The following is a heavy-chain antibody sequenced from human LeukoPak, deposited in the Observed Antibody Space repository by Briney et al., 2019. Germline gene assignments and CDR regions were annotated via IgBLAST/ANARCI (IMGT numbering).Heavy chain of an antibody. CDR2: IYYSGNA. D-gene: IGHD5-18*01. CDR1: GGSISSTSYY. Sequence: PSETLSLTCSVSGGSISSTSYYWGWIRQPPGKGLEWIGSIYYSGNAYYNPSLKSRVTISVDTSKNQFSLKLSSVTAADTAVYYCAYAAGYSYDNWFDPWGQGTLVTVSS. V-gene: IGHV4-39*01. CDR3: AYAAGYSYDNWFDP. J-gene: IGHJ5*02.